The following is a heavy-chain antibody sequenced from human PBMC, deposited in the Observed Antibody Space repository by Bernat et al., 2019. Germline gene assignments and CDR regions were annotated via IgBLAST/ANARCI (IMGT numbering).Heavy chain of an antibody. J-gene: IGHJ4*02. D-gene: IGHD2-2*01. Sequence: QVQLQESGPGLVKPSQTLSLTCTVSGGSISRGGYYWSGIRQHPGKGLEWIGYIYYSGSTYYNPSLKSRVTISVDTSKNQFSLKLSSVTAADTAVYYCARSSYCSSTGCPFDYWGQGTLVTVSS. V-gene: IGHV4-31*03. CDR1: GGSISRGGYY. CDR3: ARSSYCSSTGCPFDY. CDR2: IYYSGST.